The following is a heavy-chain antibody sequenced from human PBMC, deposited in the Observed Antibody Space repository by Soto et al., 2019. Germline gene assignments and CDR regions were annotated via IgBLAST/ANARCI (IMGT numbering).Heavy chain of an antibody. D-gene: IGHD6-19*01. CDR1: GVTFSKFI. Sequence: QVQLEQSGGEVKKPGSSVKVSCKASGVTFSKFIMTWVRQAPGLGLAWVGGIIPIFGTANYAQKFQGRVTITADESTSTSYMEVNHLRSEDTAVYYCAKVRYSSPMGYYYGMDVWGQGTTVTVSS. CDR3: AKVRYSSPMGYYYGMDV. V-gene: IGHV1-69*01. J-gene: IGHJ6*02. CDR2: IIPIFGTA.